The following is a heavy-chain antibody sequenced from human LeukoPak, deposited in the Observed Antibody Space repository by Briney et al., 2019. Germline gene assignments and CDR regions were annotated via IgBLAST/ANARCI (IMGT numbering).Heavy chain of an antibody. CDR2: IYTSGST. Sequence: SETLSLTCTVSGGSISSYYWSWIRQPPGKGLEWIGYIYTSGSTNYNPSLKSRVTISVDTSKNQFSLKLSSVTAADTAVYYCARHEWYCSSTSCRKSRFYYMDVWGKGTTVTVSS. CDR3: ARHEWYCSSTSCRKSRFYYMDV. J-gene: IGHJ6*03. CDR1: GGSISSYY. D-gene: IGHD2-2*01. V-gene: IGHV4-4*09.